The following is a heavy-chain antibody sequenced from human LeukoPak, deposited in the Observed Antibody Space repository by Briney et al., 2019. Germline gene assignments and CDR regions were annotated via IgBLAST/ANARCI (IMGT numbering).Heavy chain of an antibody. CDR1: GFTFSSYW. D-gene: IGHD1-26*01. J-gene: IGHJ4*02. CDR3: ARARGSYDLFDY. Sequence: GGSLSFSCAASGFTFSSYWMQWVRQAPGKGPVWVSRINTDGRSTSYADSVKGRFTISRDNAKNTLYLQMNSLRAEDTAVYYCARARGSYDLFDYWGQGTLVTVSS. V-gene: IGHV3-74*01. CDR2: INTDGRST.